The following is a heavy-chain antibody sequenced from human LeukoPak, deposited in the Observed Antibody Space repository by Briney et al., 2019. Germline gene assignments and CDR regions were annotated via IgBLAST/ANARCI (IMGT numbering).Heavy chain of an antibody. CDR1: GFTFSSYA. Sequence: GGSLRLSCAASGFTFSSYAMSWVRQAPGKGLEGVSAIIGSGGSTYYADSVKGRFTIYRDNSKNTLYLKMNSLRAEDTAVYYCAKDHYYGLGGMDVWGQGTTVTVSS. D-gene: IGHD3-10*01. CDR2: IIGSGGST. CDR3: AKDHYYGLGGMDV. J-gene: IGHJ6*02. V-gene: IGHV3-23*01.